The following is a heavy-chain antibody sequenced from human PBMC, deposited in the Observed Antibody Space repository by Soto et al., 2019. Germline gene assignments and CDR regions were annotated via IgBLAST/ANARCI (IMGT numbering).Heavy chain of an antibody. CDR3: TWAGVIPFFSY. V-gene: IGHV1-2*02. D-gene: IGHD3-10*01. J-gene: IGHJ4*02. Sequence: ASVKVSCKASGYTFIGYYIHWIRQAPGQGLEWMGWISPSNGDTEFAPKFQGRVTVTRDTSLSTVYLTLSRLESDDTAVYYCTWAGVIPFFSYGGQGTQVTVSS. CDR1: GYTFIGYY. CDR2: ISPSNGDT.